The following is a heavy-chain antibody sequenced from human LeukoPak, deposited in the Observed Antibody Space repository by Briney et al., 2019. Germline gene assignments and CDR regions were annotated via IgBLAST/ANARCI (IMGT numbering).Heavy chain of an antibody. Sequence: GGSLRLSCAASGFTFSSYAMHWVRQALGKGLEWVAVISYDGSNKYYADSVKGRFTISRDNSKNTLYLQMNSLRAEDTAVYYCARGVVVVPAAIWDAFDIWGQGTMVTVSS. D-gene: IGHD2-2*01. V-gene: IGHV3-30*01. CDR1: GFTFSSYA. CDR2: ISYDGSNK. J-gene: IGHJ3*02. CDR3: ARGVVVVPAAIWDAFDI.